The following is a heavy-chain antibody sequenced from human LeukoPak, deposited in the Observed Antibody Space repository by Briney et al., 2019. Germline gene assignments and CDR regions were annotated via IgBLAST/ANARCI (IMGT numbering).Heavy chain of an antibody. J-gene: IGHJ4*02. CDR3: ARAYLIDY. CDR2: IPHDGSNQ. Sequence: GESLRLSCAASGFTFSTYGMYWVRQAPGKGLEWVAVIPHDGSNQYYADSVKGRFTISRDNSRNTLYLQMNSLRAEDTAVYYCARAYLIDYWGQGTLVTVSS. D-gene: IGHD3-16*01. CDR1: GFTFSTYG. V-gene: IGHV3-30*03.